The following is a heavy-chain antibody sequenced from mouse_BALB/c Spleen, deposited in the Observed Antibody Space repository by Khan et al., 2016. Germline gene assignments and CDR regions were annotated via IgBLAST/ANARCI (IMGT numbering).Heavy chain of an antibody. CDR1: GYTFSNYW. CDR2: ILPGNNSS. J-gene: IGHJ3*01. CDR3: SSGAY. Sequence: QVQLQQSGAELMKPGASVKISCKATGYTFSNYWIEWVKQRPGHGLEWIGEILPGNNSSNYNENFKVKATFTVHLSFTNAYMQLSSLTSGDSAVYYCSSGAYWGQGTLYTVSA. V-gene: IGHV1-9*01.